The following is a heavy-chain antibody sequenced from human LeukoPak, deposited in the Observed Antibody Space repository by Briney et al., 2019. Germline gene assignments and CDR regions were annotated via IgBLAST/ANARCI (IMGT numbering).Heavy chain of an antibody. CDR1: GFTFSSYG. J-gene: IGHJ1*01. D-gene: IGHD1-26*01. V-gene: IGHV3-30*18. CDR2: ISYAGSNK. CDR3: AKVEDIMEGATTGYFQH. Sequence: GGSLRLSCAASGFTFSSYGMHWVRQAPGKGLEWVAVISYAGSNKYYADSVKGRFTISRDNSKNTLYLQMNSLRAEDTALYYCAKVEDIMEGATTGYFQHWGQGTLVTVSS.